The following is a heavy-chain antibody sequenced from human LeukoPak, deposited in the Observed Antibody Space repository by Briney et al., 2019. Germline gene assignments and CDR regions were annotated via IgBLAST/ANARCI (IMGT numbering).Heavy chain of an antibody. CDR1: GFIVSNNY. V-gene: IGHV3-53*01. D-gene: IGHD5-24*01. J-gene: IGHJ4*02. CDR2: LYNAGST. Sequence: GGSLRLSCVASGFIVSNNYMSWVRQAPGKGLEWVSVLYNAGSTYYADSVKGRFTISRDNSKNTLYLQMNNLRAEDTAVYYCVRGRYYFDYWGQGTLVTVSS. CDR3: VRGRYYFDY.